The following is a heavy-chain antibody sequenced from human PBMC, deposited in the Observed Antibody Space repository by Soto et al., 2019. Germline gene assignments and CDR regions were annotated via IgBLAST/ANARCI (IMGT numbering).Heavy chain of an antibody. D-gene: IGHD4-17*01. J-gene: IGHJ4*02. CDR1: GGSISSGGYY. Sequence: QVQLKESGPGLVKPSQTLSLTCTVSGGSISSGGYYWSWTRQHPGKGLEWIGYINNRGNTYYNPPIKSRVTISVDTSKNQLSLKLSSVTSADTAVYYGARGEHDYGDDWGQGTLVTVSS. CDR2: INNRGNT. V-gene: IGHV4-31*03. CDR3: ARGEHDYGDD.